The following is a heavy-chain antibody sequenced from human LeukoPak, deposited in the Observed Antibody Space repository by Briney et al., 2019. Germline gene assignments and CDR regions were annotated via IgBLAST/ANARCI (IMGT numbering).Heavy chain of an antibody. V-gene: IGHV4-59*12. D-gene: IGHD6-13*01. CDR3: ATIAAAGRVIDY. J-gene: IGHJ4*02. CDR2: IYYSGST. Sequence: SETLSLTCTVYGGSISSDYWSWIRQPPGKGLEWIGYIYYSGSTNYNPSLKSRVTISVDTSKNQFSLKLSSVTAADTAVYYCATIAAAGRVIDYWGQGTLVTVSS. CDR1: GGSISSDY.